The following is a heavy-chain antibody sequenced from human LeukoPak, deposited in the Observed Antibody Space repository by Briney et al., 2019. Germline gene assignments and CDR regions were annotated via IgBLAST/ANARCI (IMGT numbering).Heavy chain of an antibody. CDR1: GGTFSTLG. CDR3: ARGGYYGSGNDFRFDP. V-gene: IGHV1-69*06. D-gene: IGHD3-10*01. Sequence: SVKVSCKASGGTFSTLGISWVRQAPGQGLEWMAGIIPMSGTVNNAQKFQGRVTITADKSTSTAYMELSSLRSEDTAIYYCARGGYYGSGNDFRFDPWGQGTLVTVSS. CDR2: IIPMSGTV. J-gene: IGHJ5*02.